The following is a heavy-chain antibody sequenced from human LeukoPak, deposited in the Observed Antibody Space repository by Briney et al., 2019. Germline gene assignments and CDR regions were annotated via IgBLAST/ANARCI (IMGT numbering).Heavy chain of an antibody. CDR3: ARGGWRPPYYSDY. CDR2: IIPIFGTA. V-gene: IGHV1-69*01. D-gene: IGHD3-22*01. Sequence: SVKVSCKASGGTFSSYAISWVRQAPGQGLEWMGGIIPIFGTANNAQKFQGRVTITADESTSTAYMELSSLRSEDTAVYYCARGGWRPPYYSDYWGQGTLVTVSS. J-gene: IGHJ4*02. CDR1: GGTFSSYA.